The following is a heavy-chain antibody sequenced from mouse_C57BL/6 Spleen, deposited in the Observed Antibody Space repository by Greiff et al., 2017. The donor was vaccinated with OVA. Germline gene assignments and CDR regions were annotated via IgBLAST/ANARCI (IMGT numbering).Heavy chain of an antibody. CDR1: GYTFTSYW. Sequence: VQLQQPGAELVRPGSSVKLSCKASGYTFTSYWMHWVKQRPIQGLEWIGNIDPSDSETHYNQKFKDKATFTVDKSSSTASMQLSSLTSEDSAVYYCARCYDYDYYAMDYWGQGTSVTVSS. CDR2: IDPSDSET. V-gene: IGHV1-52*01. J-gene: IGHJ4*01. CDR3: ARCYDYDYYAMDY. D-gene: IGHD2-4*01.